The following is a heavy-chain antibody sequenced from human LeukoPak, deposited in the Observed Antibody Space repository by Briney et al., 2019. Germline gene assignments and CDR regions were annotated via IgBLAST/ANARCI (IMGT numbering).Heavy chain of an antibody. D-gene: IGHD2-21*01. CDR3: ARSPTRIAKVFPQEIDY. V-gene: IGHV4-38-2*02. Sequence: SDPLSHTCTVSGYSLSCGYYWGWVPQPPGEGLGGIGRIYYIGRTYYNPSLKSRVTISVDTSKDQFSLKLSSVTAADTAVYYCARSPTRIAKVFPQEIDYWGQGTLVTVSS. J-gene: IGHJ4*02. CDR1: GYSLSCGYY. CDR2: IYYIGRT.